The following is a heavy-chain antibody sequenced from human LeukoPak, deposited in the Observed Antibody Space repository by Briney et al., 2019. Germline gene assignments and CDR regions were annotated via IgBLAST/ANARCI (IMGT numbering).Heavy chain of an antibody. V-gene: IGHV3-30*04. J-gene: IGHJ4*02. CDR2: ISFDGSNK. CDR1: GFTFSIYS. Sequence: GGSLRLSCAASGFTFSIYSMHWVRQPPGKGLEWVAVISFDGSNKYYADSVKGRFTISRDNSKNTLYLQTNSLRIEDTAVYYCARARYGGNWGELAYWGQGTLVTVSS. D-gene: IGHD4-23*01. CDR3: ARARYGGNWGELAY.